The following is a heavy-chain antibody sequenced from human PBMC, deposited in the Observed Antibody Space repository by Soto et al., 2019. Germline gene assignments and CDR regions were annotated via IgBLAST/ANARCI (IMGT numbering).Heavy chain of an antibody. J-gene: IGHJ6*02. CDR1: GYNFYKYY. CDR3: ARDGGDTIFGVAQF. D-gene: IGHD3-3*01. CDR2: INPNSGGT. Sequence: ASVKVSCKASGYNFYKYYIHWVRQAPGQGLEWMGWINPNSGGTNKAEKFEGRIILTRETSSSIVYMEVTRLRSDDTAVYYCARDGGDTIFGVAQFWGQGTTVTVSS. V-gene: IGHV1-2*02.